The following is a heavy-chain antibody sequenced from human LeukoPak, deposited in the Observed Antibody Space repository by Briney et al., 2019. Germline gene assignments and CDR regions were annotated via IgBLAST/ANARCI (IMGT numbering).Heavy chain of an antibody. CDR2: INSDGSEG. CDR3: ARSSYSSSSSV. CDR1: GFTFSGFW. V-gene: IGHV3-7*03. J-gene: IGHJ3*01. D-gene: IGHD6-6*01. Sequence: GGSLRLSCAVSGFTFSGFWMSCSRQAPGKGRKWVASINSDGSEGYHADVVKGRFTISRDNAKNSLYLQINSLRAEDTAVYYCARSSYSSSSSVWGQGTMVTVSS.